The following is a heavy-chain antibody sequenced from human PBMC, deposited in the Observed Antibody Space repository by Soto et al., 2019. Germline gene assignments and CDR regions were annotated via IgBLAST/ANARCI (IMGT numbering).Heavy chain of an antibody. V-gene: IGHV2-70*01. CDR1: GFSLSTSGMC. Sequence: GSGPTLVNPTQTLTLTCTFSGFSLSTSGMCVSWIRQPPGKALEWLALIDWDDDKYYSTSLKTRLTISKDTSKNQVVLTMTNMDPVDTATYYCARITECVAARPTYYYGTDVWGQGTTVTVSS. CDR2: IDWDDDK. J-gene: IGHJ6*02. CDR3: ARITECVAARPTYYYGTDV. D-gene: IGHD6-6*01.